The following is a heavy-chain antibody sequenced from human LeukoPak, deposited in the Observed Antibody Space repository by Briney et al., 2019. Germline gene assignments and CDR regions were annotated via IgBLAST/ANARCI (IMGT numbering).Heavy chain of an antibody. CDR1: GGSISSSSYY. J-gene: IGHJ6*02. CDR3: ARHRFYYGMDV. V-gene: IGHV4-39*01. Sequence: SETLSLTCTVSGGSISSSSYYWGWIRQPPGKGLEWIGSIYYSGSTYYNPSLKSRVTISVDTSKNQFSLKPSSVTAADTAVYYCARHRFYYGMDVWGQGTTVTVSS. CDR2: IYYSGST.